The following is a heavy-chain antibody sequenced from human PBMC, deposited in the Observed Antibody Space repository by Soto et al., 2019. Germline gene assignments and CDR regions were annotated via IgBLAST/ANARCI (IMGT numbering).Heavy chain of an antibody. CDR1: GGTFSNYA. V-gene: IGHV1-69*12. CDR2: ITPIFGTA. J-gene: IGHJ2*01. CDR3: AQTLGLAVAGPGRFDL. Sequence: QVQLVQSGAAVKKPGSSVKVSCKASGGTFSNYAISWVRQAPGQGLEWMGGITPIFGTANYAQKFQGRVTITADESMSTAYMELSSLRSDDTAVYYCAQTLGLAVAGPGRFDLWGRGTLVTVSS. D-gene: IGHD6-19*01.